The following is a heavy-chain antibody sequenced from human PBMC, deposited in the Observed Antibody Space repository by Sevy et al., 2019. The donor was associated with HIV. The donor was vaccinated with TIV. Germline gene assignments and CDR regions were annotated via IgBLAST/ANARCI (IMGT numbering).Heavy chain of an antibody. D-gene: IGHD3-10*01. V-gene: IGHV3-7*01. CDR1: GFIFSNYY. CDR2: INHNGNKK. Sequence: GGSLRLSCAASGFIFSNYYMSWVRQAPGKGLEWVANINHNGNKKYYTDSVKGRFTISRDNGKNSLYLQMNSLRAEDTAVYYCAREAGSSDLDYWGQGSLVTVSS. CDR3: AREAGSSDLDY. J-gene: IGHJ4*02.